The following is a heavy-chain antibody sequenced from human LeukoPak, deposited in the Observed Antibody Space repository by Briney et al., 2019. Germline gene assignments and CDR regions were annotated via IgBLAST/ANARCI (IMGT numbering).Heavy chain of an antibody. CDR2: ISAYNGNT. CDR1: GYTFTNYA. Sequence: ASVKVSCKASGYTFTNYAMNWVRQAPGKGLEWMGWISAYNGNTELAQKFQGRVTLATDASTSTAYVELRSLTSDDTAVYFGARGGSRSRRGDDAFDIWGQGTMVTVSS. CDR3: ARGGSRSRRGDDAFDI. D-gene: IGHD3-10*01. J-gene: IGHJ3*02. V-gene: IGHV1-18*01.